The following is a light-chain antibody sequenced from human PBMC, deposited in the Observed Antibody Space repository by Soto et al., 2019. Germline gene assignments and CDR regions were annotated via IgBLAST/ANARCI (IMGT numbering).Light chain of an antibody. V-gene: IGLV2-14*03. CDR3: SSYTSSSTRVV. CDR2: DVS. J-gene: IGLJ2*01. CDR1: SSDVGGYNY. Sequence: QSALTQPASVSGSPGQSITISCTGTSSDVGGYNYVSWYQQHPGKAPKDMIYDVSKRPSGVSNRFSGSKSGNTASLTISGLQVEDEADYYCSSYTSSSTRVVFGGGTKVTVL.